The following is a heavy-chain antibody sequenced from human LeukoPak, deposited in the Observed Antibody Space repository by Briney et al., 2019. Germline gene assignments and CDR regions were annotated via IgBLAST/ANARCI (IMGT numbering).Heavy chain of an antibody. V-gene: IGHV3-7*04. CDR1: GFTFSTYW. CDR2: MKEDGSEI. J-gene: IGHJ3*02. Sequence: GGSLRLSCAASGFTFSTYWMSWVRQAPGTGLEWVANMKEDGSEIYYVDSVKGRFTVSRDNAKHSLYLQMSSLRAEDTAVYYCARIGITGVYAFDIWGQGTMVTVSS. D-gene: IGHD7-27*01. CDR3: ARIGITGVYAFDI.